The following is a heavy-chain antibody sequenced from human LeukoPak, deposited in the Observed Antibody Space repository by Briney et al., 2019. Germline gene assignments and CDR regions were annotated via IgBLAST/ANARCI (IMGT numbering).Heavy chain of an antibody. J-gene: IGHJ4*02. CDR3: ARAIAVAERY. CDR2: ISGGSGYI. D-gene: IGHD6-19*01. V-gene: IGHV3-21*01. Sequence: GGSLRLSCAAPGFTFSSYSMNWVRQAPGKGLEWVSYISGGSGYIYYADSVKGRFTISRDNAKNSLYLQMNSLRAEDTAVYYCARAIAVAERYWGQGTLVTVSS. CDR1: GFTFSSYS.